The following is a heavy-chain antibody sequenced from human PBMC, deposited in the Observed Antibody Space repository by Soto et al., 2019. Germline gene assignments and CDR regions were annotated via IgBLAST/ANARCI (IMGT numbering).Heavy chain of an antibody. J-gene: IGHJ4*02. CDR1: GFTFSDYT. Sequence: EVQLLESGGGLVQPGGSLTLSCAASGFTFSDYTMSWVRQAPGKVLECVSVILSDHNTYYADSVRGRFTISRDNSKNTLYLEMNSLRAEDTAVYYCARSTSGYFGYWGQGTLVTVSS. CDR2: ILSDHNT. V-gene: IGHV3-23*03. CDR3: ARSTSGYFGY. D-gene: IGHD2-2*01.